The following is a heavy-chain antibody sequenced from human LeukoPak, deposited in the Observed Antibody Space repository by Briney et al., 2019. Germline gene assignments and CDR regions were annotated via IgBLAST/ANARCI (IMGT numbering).Heavy chain of an antibody. CDR1: GFAVSSNF. J-gene: IGHJ4*02. D-gene: IGHD1-26*01. CDR2: IYTGGGT. CDR3: ARAVGATEVFELRGPYYFDY. Sequence: GGSLRLSCAASGFAVSSNFMNWVRQAPGKGLERVSVIYTGGGTDFADSVKGRFTISRDNSKNTLYLQMNSLRAEDTAVYYCARAVGATEVFELRGPYYFDYWGQGTLVTVSS. V-gene: IGHV3-66*01.